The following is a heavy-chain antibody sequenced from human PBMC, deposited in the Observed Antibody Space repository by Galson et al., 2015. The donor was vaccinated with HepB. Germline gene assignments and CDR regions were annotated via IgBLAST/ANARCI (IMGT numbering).Heavy chain of an antibody. CDR3: ARAIAVSGYFDY. J-gene: IGHJ4*02. V-gene: IGHV1-69*13. CDR2: IIPIFGIA. Sequence: SVKVSCKASGGTFSSNAISWVRQAPGQGLEWMGGIIPIFGIANYAQKFQGRVTITADESTSTAYMELSSLRSDDTAVYYCARAIAVSGYFDYWGQGTLVTVSS. CDR1: GGTFSSNA. D-gene: IGHD6-19*01.